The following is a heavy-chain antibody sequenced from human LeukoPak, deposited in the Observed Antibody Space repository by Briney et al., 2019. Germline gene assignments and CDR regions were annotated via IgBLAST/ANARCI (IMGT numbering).Heavy chain of an antibody. V-gene: IGHV4-59*01. CDR3: ASNPETLDAFDI. Sequence: PSETLSLTCTVSGGSISSYYWSWIRQTPGKGLEWIGYIYYSGSTNYNPSLKSRVTISVDTSKNQFSLKLSSVTAADTAVYYCASNPETLDAFDIWGQGTMVTVSS. CDR2: IYYSGST. D-gene: IGHD1-14*01. CDR1: GGSISSYY. J-gene: IGHJ3*02.